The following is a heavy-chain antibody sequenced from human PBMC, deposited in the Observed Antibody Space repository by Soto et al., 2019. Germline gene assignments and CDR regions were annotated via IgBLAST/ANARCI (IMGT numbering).Heavy chain of an antibody. CDR3: ARDGHPGYGAYYYGMDV. V-gene: IGHV3-23*01. J-gene: IGHJ6*02. D-gene: IGHD5-18*01. CDR2: ISGSGGST. CDR1: GFTFSSYA. Sequence: PGGSLRLSCAASGFTFSSYAMSWVRQAPGKGLEWVSAISGSGGSTYYADSVKGRFTISRDNAKNSLYLQMNSLRAEDTAVYYCARDGHPGYGAYYYGMDVWGQGTTVTVSS.